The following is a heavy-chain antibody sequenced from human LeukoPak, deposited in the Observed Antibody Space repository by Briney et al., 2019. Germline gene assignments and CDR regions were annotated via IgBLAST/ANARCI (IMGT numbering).Heavy chain of an antibody. CDR1: VGSFSASS. CDR3: ARLGGYYDPFDY. Sequence: SETLSLTCAVSVGSFSASSWSWIRQPPGRGLEWIGEVNHSGSTNYNPSLRSRVTISVDTSNNQFSLKLASVTAADTAVYYCARLGGYYDPFDYWGQGTLVTVSS. J-gene: IGHJ4*02. D-gene: IGHD3-22*01. CDR2: VNHSGST. V-gene: IGHV4-34*01.